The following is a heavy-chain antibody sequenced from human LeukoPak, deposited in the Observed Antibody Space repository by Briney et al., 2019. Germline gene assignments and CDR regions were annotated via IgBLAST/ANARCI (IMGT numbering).Heavy chain of an antibody. J-gene: IGHJ4*02. D-gene: IGHD1-26*01. CDR2: MYYRGST. Sequence: NPSETLSLTCTVSGGSISTSNYYWGWIRQPPGKGLEWIGSMYYRGSTYHNPSLKSRVTISVDTSKNQFSLKLSSVTAADTAVYYCATTTIRLGYWGQGTLVTVSS. V-gene: IGHV4-39*07. CDR1: GGSISTSNYY. CDR3: ATTTIRLGY.